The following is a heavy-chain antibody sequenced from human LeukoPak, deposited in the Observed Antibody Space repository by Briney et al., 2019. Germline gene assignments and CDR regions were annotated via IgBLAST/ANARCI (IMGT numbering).Heavy chain of an antibody. Sequence: SVKVSCKASGGSFSTYAISWVRQAPGQGLEWMGGIIPIYGTRNYAQKLQGRVTITTDAYTTTAYTAYMELSSLRTEDTAVYYCSNNAFGDYAFDYWGQGTLVTVSS. CDR1: GGSFSTYA. CDR3: SNNAFGDYAFDY. V-gene: IGHV1-69*05. D-gene: IGHD4-17*01. J-gene: IGHJ4*02. CDR2: IIPIYGTR.